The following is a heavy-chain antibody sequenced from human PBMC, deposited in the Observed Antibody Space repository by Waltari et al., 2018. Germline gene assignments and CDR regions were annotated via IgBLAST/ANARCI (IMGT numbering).Heavy chain of an antibody. CDR3: ARDWRDSLAYQPPSYYMDV. CDR1: GYTFTGYY. V-gene: IGHV1-2*02. J-gene: IGHJ6*03. Sequence: QVQLVQSGAEVKKPGASVKVSCKASGYTFTGYYRHWVRHAHGQGLEWMGWINPNSGGTNYAQKFQGRVTMTRDTSISTAYMELSRLRSDDTAVYYCARDWRDSLAYQPPSYYMDVWGKGTTVTISS. D-gene: IGHD2-2*01. CDR2: INPNSGGT.